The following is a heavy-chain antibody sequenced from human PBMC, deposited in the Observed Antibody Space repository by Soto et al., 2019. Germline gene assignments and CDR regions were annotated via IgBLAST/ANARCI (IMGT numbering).Heavy chain of an antibody. V-gene: IGHV3-66*01. CDR2: IYSGGST. D-gene: IGHD3-3*01. CDR1: GFTVSSNY. CDR3: ARIPSLATGFWMYYSYYGMDV. Sequence: GGSLRLSCAASGFTVSSNYMSWVRQAPGKGLEWVSVIYSGGSTYYADSVKGRFTISRDNSKNTLYLQMNSLRAEDTAVYYCARIPSLATGFWMYYSYYGMDVWGKGTTVTVSS. J-gene: IGHJ6*04.